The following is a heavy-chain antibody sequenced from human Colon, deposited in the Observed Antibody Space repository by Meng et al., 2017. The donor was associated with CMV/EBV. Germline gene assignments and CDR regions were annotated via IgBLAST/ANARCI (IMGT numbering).Heavy chain of an antibody. CDR3: ARQGFGDYSYYFDH. V-gene: IGHV3-23*01. J-gene: IGHJ4*02. D-gene: IGHD4-17*01. CDR1: GFTFSTYA. Sequence: GESLKISCAASGFTFSTYAMTWVRQAPGKGLEWVSTISTSGGRTYYADSVKGRFTISRDNSKNTLVLQMDSLRAEDTATFYSARQGFGDYSYYFDHWGQGILVTVSS. CDR2: ISTSGGRT.